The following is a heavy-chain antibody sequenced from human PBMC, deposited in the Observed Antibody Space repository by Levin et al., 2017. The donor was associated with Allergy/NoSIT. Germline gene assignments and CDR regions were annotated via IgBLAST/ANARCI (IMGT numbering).Heavy chain of an antibody. CDR3: ARFGGGYAPGEVY. CDR2: IYYSGST. V-gene: IGHV4-39*01. D-gene: IGHD5-12*01. J-gene: IGHJ4*02. CDR1: GGSISSSSYY. Sequence: SSQTLSLTCTVSGGSISSSSYYWGWIRQPPGKGLEWIGSIYYSGSTYYNPSLKSRVTISVDTSKNQFSLKLSSVTAADTAVYYCARFGGGYAPGEVYWGQGTLVTVSS.